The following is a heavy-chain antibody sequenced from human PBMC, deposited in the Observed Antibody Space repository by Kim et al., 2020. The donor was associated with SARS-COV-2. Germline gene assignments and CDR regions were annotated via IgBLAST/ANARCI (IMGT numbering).Heavy chain of an antibody. V-gene: IGHV3-30*07. CDR3: ASPSSEDYGDYGAYYFDY. J-gene: IGHJ4*02. Sequence: GRFTISRDTSKNALYLPMNSLSAEDTAVYYCASPSSEDYGDYGAYYFDYWGQGTLVTVSS. D-gene: IGHD4-17*01.